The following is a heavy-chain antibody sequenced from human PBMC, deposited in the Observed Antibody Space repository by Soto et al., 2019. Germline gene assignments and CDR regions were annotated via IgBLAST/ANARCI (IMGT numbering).Heavy chain of an antibody. J-gene: IGHJ3*02. CDR1: GYTFTSYG. CDR2: ISAYNGNT. D-gene: IGHD3-16*02. CDR3: ARDRGSYDYVWGSYQFSDQDAFDI. Sequence: QVQLVQSGAEVKKPGASVKVSCKASGYTFTSYGISWVRQAPGQGLEWMGWISAYNGNTNYAQKLQGRVTMTTDTSTSTAYMEVRSLRSDDTAVYYCARDRGSYDYVWGSYQFSDQDAFDIWGQGTMVTVSS. V-gene: IGHV1-18*01.